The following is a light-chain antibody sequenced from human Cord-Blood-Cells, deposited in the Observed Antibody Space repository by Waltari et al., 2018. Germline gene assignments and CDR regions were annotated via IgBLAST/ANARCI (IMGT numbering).Light chain of an antibody. J-gene: IGLJ1*01. Sequence: SYVLTQPPSVSVAPGKPARITCRGNNIGSKSVHWYQQKPGQAPVLVVYDDSNRPSGIPGRFSGSNSGNTATLTSSRVEAGDEADYYCQVWDSSSDHYVFGTGTKVTVL. V-gene: IGLV3-21*03. CDR1: NIGSKS. CDR2: DDS. CDR3: QVWDSSSDHYV.